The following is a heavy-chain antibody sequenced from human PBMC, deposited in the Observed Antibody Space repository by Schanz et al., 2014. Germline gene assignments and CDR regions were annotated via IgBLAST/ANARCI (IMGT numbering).Heavy chain of an antibody. CDR1: GFTFSTYW. J-gene: IGHJ4*02. CDR2: IKQDESER. V-gene: IGHV3-7*01. D-gene: IGHD3-3*01. Sequence: EVQLVESGGGLVQPGGSLRLSCAASGFTFSTYWMSWVRQAPGKGLEWVANIKQDESERSYVDSVKGRFTITRDNAKNPLYLQMNSLRADDTAVYYGARDKGGYYPFDDWGQGTLVTVSS. CDR3: ARDKGGYYPFDD.